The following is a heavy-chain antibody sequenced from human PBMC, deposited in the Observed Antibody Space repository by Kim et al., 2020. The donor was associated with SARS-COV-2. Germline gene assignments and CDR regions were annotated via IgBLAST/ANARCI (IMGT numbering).Heavy chain of an antibody. V-gene: IGHV4-59*08. CDR3: ARLVAHYDSSGYPYYYYYGMDV. Sequence: SETLSLTCTVSGGSISSYYWSWIRQPPGKGLEWIGYIYYSGSTNYNPSLKSRVTISVDTSKNQFSLKLSSVTAADTAVYYCARLVAHYDSSGYPYYYYYGMDVWGQGTTVTVSS. CDR1: GGSISSYY. CDR2: IYYSGST. J-gene: IGHJ6*02. D-gene: IGHD3-22*01.